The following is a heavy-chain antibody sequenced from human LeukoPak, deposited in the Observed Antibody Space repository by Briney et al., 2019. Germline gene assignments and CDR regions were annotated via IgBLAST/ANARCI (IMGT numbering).Heavy chain of an antibody. Sequence: ASVKVSCKASGHTFTGYYMHWVRQAPGHGLEWMGWISLNSGDTNYAQNFQGRVTMTRDTSITTAYMELSGLRSDDTAVYYCAANIVAPGTGWFDSWGQGTPVTVSS. J-gene: IGHJ5*01. CDR3: AANIVAPGTGWFDS. V-gene: IGHV1-2*02. D-gene: IGHD6-13*01. CDR2: ISLNSGDT. CDR1: GHTFTGYY.